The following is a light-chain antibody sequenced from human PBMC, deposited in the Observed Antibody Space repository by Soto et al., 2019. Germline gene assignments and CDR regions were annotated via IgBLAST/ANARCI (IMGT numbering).Light chain of an antibody. Sequence: QSVLTQPASVSASPGQSIAIPCTGTSSDVGSYNLVSWFQQHPGKVPKLLIYEGTKRPSGLSDRFSGSKSGNTASLTISGLQAEDEADYYCYSYAGENLYVFGTGTKVTVL. V-gene: IGLV2-23*01. J-gene: IGLJ1*01. CDR1: SSDVGSYNL. CDR2: EGT. CDR3: YSYAGENLYV.